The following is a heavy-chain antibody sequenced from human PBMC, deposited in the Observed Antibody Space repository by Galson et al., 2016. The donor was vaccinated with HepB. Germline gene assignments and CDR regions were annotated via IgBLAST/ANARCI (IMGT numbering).Heavy chain of an antibody. J-gene: IGHJ3*02. CDR1: GGKVTNYA. V-gene: IGHV1-69*13. CDR3: ATIFGLGAFDI. D-gene: IGHD3-3*01. CDR2: INPLFGAT. Sequence: SVKVSCKASGGKVTNYAINWLRQAPGHGLQWMGAINPLFGATDYAHELQGRVTMTADGSTNTVYMDLSSLKSEDTAVYYCATIFGLGAFDIWGQRTGVIVSS.